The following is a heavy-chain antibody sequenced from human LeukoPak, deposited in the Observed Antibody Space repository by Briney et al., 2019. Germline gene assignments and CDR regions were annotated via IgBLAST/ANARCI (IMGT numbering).Heavy chain of an antibody. J-gene: IGHJ4*02. CDR1: DGSLTNYD. Sequence: PSETLSLTCTVSDGSLTNYDWSWVRQPPGKGLELIEHVHYSGTANYNPSLESQVTISIDTSKKHFFLKLKSVTAADTAVYYCARGYGDFRVEGRYFYSWGQGTLVTVSS. D-gene: IGHD4-17*01. V-gene: IGHV4-59*01. CDR3: ARGYGDFRVEGRYFYS. CDR2: VHYSGTA.